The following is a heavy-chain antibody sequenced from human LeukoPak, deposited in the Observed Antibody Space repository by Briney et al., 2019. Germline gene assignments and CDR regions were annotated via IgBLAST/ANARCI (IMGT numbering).Heavy chain of an antibody. D-gene: IGHD6-19*01. CDR3: ARETSSGWADY. CDR2: IKQDGSEK. J-gene: IGHJ4*02. V-gene: IGHV3-7*01. CDR1: GFNFSSYW. Sequence: GGSLRLSCAASGFNFSSYWMSWVRQAPGKGLEWVANIKQDGSEKYYVDSVKGRFTISRDNPKDSLYLQMNSLRAEDTAVYYCARETSSGWADYWGQGTLVTVSS.